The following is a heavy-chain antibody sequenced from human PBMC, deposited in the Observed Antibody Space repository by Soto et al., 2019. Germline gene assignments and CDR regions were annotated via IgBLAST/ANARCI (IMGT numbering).Heavy chain of an antibody. Sequence: GGSLRLSCAASGFTFDDYSMHWVRQAPGKGLQWVSLITSDGTTSYYADSVKGRFTISRDNSKNSLYLHMNSLRSEDSALYYCVTGSTFVLLHWGQGTLVTVSS. J-gene: IGHJ4*02. V-gene: IGHV3-43*01. CDR2: ITSDGTTS. D-gene: IGHD3-16*01. CDR1: GFTFDDYS. CDR3: VTGSTFVLLH.